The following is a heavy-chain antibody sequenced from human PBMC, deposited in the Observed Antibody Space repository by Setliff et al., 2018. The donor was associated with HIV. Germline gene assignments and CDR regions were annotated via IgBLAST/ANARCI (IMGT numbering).Heavy chain of an antibody. Sequence: PSETLSLTCAVYGGSFNDYYWSWIRQHPGKGLDWIGNIYYIGNTDYNPSLKSRVTISIDTSKNQFSLKLSSVTAANTAVYYCARERSLITVRRNLDSWGKGTTVTVSS. D-gene: IGHD1-1*01. V-gene: IGHV4-34*01. J-gene: IGHJ6*04. CDR1: GGSFNDYY. CDR2: IYYIGNT. CDR3: ARERSLITVRRNLDS.